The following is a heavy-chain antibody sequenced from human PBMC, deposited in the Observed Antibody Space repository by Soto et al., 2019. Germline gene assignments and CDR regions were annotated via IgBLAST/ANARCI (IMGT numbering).Heavy chain of an antibody. CDR1: GFSISKKGKG. CDR2: IYWDDDE. Sequence: FSGFSISKKGKGVGWIRQPPGKALEWLALIYWDDDERYSPSLKSRLTITKDTSKNQVVLTMTNMDPVDTAPYYCAHRRIGNCFDPWGQGTLVTVSS. D-gene: IGHD1-26*01. CDR3: AHRRIGNCFDP. V-gene: IGHV2-5*02. J-gene: IGHJ5*02.